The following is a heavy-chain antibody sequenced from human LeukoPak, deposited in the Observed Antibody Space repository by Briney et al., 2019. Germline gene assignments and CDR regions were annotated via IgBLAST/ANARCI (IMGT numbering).Heavy chain of an antibody. D-gene: IGHD2-8*01. Sequence: GASVKVSCKASGYTFTSYYMHWVRQAPGQGLEWMGIINPSGGSTSYAQKFQGRVTMTRDTSTSTVYMELSSLSSEDTAVYYCTRTLNSYSYAMEVWGQGTPVTVSS. CDR3: TRTLNSYSYAMEV. CDR1: GYTFTSYY. V-gene: IGHV1-46*01. J-gene: IGHJ6*02. CDR2: INPSGGST.